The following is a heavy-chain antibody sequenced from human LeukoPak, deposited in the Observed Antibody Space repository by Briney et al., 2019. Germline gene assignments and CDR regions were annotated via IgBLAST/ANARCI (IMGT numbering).Heavy chain of an antibody. V-gene: IGHV1-18*01. CDR3: ARSSYDDSSGYYYGWFDP. D-gene: IGHD3-22*01. Sequence: ASVKVSCKASSYTFTSYGISWLRQAPGQGLEWVGWIGAYNGNTNYAQKLQGRVTMTTDTSTSTAYMELRSLRSDDTAVYYCARSSYDDSSGYYYGWFDPWGQGTLVTVSS. J-gene: IGHJ5*02. CDR1: SYTFTSYG. CDR2: IGAYNGNT.